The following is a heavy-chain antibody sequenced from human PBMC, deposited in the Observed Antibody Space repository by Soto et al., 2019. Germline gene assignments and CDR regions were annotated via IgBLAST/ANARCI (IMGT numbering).Heavy chain of an antibody. CDR2: ISGSGDST. V-gene: IGHV3-23*01. CDR3: AKDSGGNYFDY. D-gene: IGHD1-26*01. Sequence: EVQLLESGGGLVQPGESLRLSCAASGFTFSSYAMSWVRQAPGKGLEWVSGISGSGDSTYYADSVKGRFTISRDISKKTLYLQMNSLRAEDTAVYYCAKDSGGNYFDYWCQGTLVTVSS. CDR1: GFTFSSYA. J-gene: IGHJ4*02.